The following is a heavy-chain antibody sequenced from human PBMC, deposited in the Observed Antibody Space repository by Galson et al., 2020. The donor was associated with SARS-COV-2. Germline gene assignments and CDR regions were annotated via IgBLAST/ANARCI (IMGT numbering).Heavy chain of an antibody. CDR3: ARGLSGGWPYYPFYGMDV. CDR1: GYSFTGYY. V-gene: IGHV1-2*02. J-gene: IGHJ6*02. Sequence: RQEASVKVSCTASGYSFTGYYLYWVRQAPGQGLEYMGWINPSTGGASYGQKFQDRITLASDMSVSTAYMKLSRLRFDDTAVYYCARGLSGGWPYYPFYGMDVWGQGTTVTVSS. CDR2: INPSTGGA. D-gene: IGHD6-19*01.